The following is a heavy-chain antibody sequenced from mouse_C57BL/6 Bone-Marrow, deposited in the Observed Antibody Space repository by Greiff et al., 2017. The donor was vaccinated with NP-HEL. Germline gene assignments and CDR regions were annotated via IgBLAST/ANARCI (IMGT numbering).Heavy chain of an antibody. D-gene: IGHD3-2*02. Sequence: VQLLQSDAELVKPGASVKISCKVSGYTFTDHTIHWMQQRPEQGLEWIGYIYTRDGSTKYHEKFKGRATLTTDKSYNTAYMQLNRLTSEDSAIYFCARTASQATDYFDYWGQGTTLTVSS. CDR1: GYTFTDHT. V-gene: IGHV1-78*01. CDR2: IYTRDGST. CDR3: ARTASQATDYFDY. J-gene: IGHJ2*01.